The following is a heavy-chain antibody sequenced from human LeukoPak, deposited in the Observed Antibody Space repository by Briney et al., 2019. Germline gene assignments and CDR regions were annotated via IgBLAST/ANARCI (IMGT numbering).Heavy chain of an antibody. CDR1: GGTFSSYA. Sequence: GASVKVSCKASGGTFSSYAISWVRQAPGQGLEWMGRIIPILSIANYAQKFQGRVTITADKSTSTAYMELSSLRSEDTAVYYCAAFSGWYKIGYFDYWGQGTLVTVSS. CDR3: AAFSGWYKIGYFDY. V-gene: IGHV1-69*04. CDR2: IIPILSIA. J-gene: IGHJ4*02. D-gene: IGHD6-19*01.